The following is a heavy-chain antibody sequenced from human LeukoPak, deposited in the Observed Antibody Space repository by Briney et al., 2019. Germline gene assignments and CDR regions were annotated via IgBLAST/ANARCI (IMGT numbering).Heavy chain of an antibody. CDR3: AREYSSSSSSWFDP. CDR1: GFSFSGHW. D-gene: IGHD6-6*01. Sequence: GGSLRLSCTASGFSFSGHWMHWVRQAPGKGLEWVAVISYDGSNKYYADSVKGRFTISRDNSKNTLYLQMNSLRAEDTAVYYCAREYSSSSSSWFDPWGQGTLVTVSS. J-gene: IGHJ5*02. V-gene: IGHV3-30-3*01. CDR2: ISYDGSNK.